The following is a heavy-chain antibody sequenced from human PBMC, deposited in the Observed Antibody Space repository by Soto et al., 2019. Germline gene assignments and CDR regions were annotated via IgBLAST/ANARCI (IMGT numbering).Heavy chain of an antibody. CDR3: ARGGIAPRGAGYYYYYYGMDV. D-gene: IGHD6-6*01. J-gene: IGHJ6*02. CDR2: INHSGST. V-gene: IGHV4-34*01. Sequence: SETLSLTCAVYGGSFSGYYWSWIRQPPGKGLEWIGEINHSGSTNYNPSLKSRVTISVDTSKNQFSLKLSSVIAADTAVYYCARGGIAPRGAGYYYYYYGMDVWGQGTTVTVSS. CDR1: GGSFSGYY.